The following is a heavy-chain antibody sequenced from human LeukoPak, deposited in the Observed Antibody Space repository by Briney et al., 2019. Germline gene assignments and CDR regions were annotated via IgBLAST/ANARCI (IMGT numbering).Heavy chain of an antibody. CDR2: ITSSSTNI. Sequence: GGSLRLSCAASGFTFSTYNMNWVRQAPGKGLEWVSHITSSSTNIYYADSVKGRFTISRDNAKNALSLQMNSLRDEDTAVYYCATSGDYYLKYWGQGTLVTVSS. J-gene: IGHJ4*02. D-gene: IGHD1-26*01. CDR3: ATSGDYYLKY. V-gene: IGHV3-48*02. CDR1: GFTFSTYN.